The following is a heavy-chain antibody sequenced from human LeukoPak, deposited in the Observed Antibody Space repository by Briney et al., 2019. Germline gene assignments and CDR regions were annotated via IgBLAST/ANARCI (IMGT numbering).Heavy chain of an antibody. J-gene: IGHJ4*02. Sequence: GGSLRLSCAAAGFTFSSYEMNWVRQAPGKGLEWVSYISSSGSTIYYADSVKGRFTISRDNAKNSLYLQMNSLRAEDTAVYYCARSSGWAMEYWGQGTLVTVSS. CDR3: ARSSGWAMEY. CDR2: ISSSGSTI. V-gene: IGHV3-48*03. CDR1: GFTFSSYE. D-gene: IGHD6-19*01.